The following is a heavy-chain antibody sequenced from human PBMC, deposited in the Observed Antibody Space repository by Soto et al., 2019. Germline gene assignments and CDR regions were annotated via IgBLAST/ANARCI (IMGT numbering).Heavy chain of an antibody. D-gene: IGHD2-15*01. J-gene: IGHJ5*02. CDR3: ARSYIVVVPDYEWFDP. CDR2: IIPIFGTA. V-gene: IGHV1-69*01. Sequence: QVQLVQSGAEVKKPGSSVKVSCKASGGTFSRYAISWVRQAPGQGLEWMGGIIPIFGTANYAQKFQGRVTITADESTSTAYMELSSLRSEDTAVYYCARSYIVVVPDYEWFDPWGQGNLVTVSS. CDR1: GGTFSRYA.